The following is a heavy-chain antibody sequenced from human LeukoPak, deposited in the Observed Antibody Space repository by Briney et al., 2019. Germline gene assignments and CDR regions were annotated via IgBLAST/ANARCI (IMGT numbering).Heavy chain of an antibody. D-gene: IGHD3-22*01. CDR1: GFTFSSYG. V-gene: IGHV3-23*01. CDR3: ARQFVGYYYDSSGYYYHTVDAFDI. CDR2: ISGSGGST. Sequence: GGTLRLSCTASGFTFSSYGMSWVRQAPGKGLEWVSAISGSGGSTYYADSVKGRFTISRDNSKNTLYLQMNSLRAEDTAVYYCARQFVGYYYDSSGYYYHTVDAFDIWGQGTMVTVSS. J-gene: IGHJ3*02.